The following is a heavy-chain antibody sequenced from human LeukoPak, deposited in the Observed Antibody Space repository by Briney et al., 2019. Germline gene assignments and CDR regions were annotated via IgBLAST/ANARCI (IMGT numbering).Heavy chain of an antibody. V-gene: IGHV3-30*02. J-gene: IGHJ4*02. CDR3: AKDLGYSYGSDY. CDR2: IRYDGSNK. D-gene: IGHD5-18*01. CDR1: GFTFSSYG. Sequence: TGGSLRLSCAASGFTFSSYGMHWVRQAPGKGLEWVAFIRYDGSNKYYADSVKGRFTISRDNSKNTLHLQMNSLRAEDTAVYYCAKDLGYSYGSDYWGQGTLVTVSS.